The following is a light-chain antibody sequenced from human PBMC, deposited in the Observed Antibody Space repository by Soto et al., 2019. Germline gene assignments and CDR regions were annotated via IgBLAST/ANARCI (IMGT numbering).Light chain of an antibody. J-gene: IGKJ1*01. CDR2: GAS. V-gene: IGKV3-15*01. Sequence: MTQSPSSLSASTGDRATLSCMASQSVSSNLAWYQQKPGQAPRLLIYGASTRATGIPARFSGSGSGTEFTLTITGLQSEDFAVYYCQQYNYWPRRFGQGTKVDIK. CDR1: QSVSSN. CDR3: QQYNYWPRR.